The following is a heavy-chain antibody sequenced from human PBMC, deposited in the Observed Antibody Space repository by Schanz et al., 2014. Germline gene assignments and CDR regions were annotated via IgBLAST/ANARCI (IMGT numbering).Heavy chain of an antibody. V-gene: IGHV1-2*02. Sequence: QVQLVQSGAEVKKPGASVKVSCKASGYTLTAYYIHWVRQAPGQGLEWMGWINPNSGGTNYPQRFQGRVTTTRDTSSRTVYMQLSMLTSDDTAVYFCARERGRGYCSRTSCSKDYGMDVWGQGTTVTVSS. D-gene: IGHD2-2*01. J-gene: IGHJ6*02. CDR2: INPNSGGT. CDR1: GYTLTAYY. CDR3: ARERGRGYCSRTSCSKDYGMDV.